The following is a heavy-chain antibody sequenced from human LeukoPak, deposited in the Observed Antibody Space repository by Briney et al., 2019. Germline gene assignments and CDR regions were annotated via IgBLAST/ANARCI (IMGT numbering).Heavy chain of an antibody. CDR2: IWYDGTNK. D-gene: IGHD2-15*01. V-gene: IGHV3-33*01. CDR1: GFTFSNYG. Sequence: GGSLRLSCAASGFTFSNYGMHWVRQAPGKGLEWVAVIWYDGTNKYYADSVKGRFTISRDNSKNTLYLQMNSLRAEDTAVYYCARDCGGGSCYGPYDAFDIWGQGTMVTVSS. CDR3: ARDCGGGSCYGPYDAFDI. J-gene: IGHJ3*02.